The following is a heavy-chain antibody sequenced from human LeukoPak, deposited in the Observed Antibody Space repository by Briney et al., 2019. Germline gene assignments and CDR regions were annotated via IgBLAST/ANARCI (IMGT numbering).Heavy chain of an antibody. CDR1: EFTFSSYA. V-gene: IGHV3-23*01. CDR2: ISGSSGNT. D-gene: IGHD5-12*01. Sequence: PVGSLRLSCAASEFTFSSYAMTWVRQAPGKGLEWVSGISGSSGNTYYADSVKGRFTISRYNSKNTLYLQMNSLRADDTAVYYCAKIKWPHFDYWGQGTLVTVSS. J-gene: IGHJ4*02. CDR3: AKIKWPHFDY.